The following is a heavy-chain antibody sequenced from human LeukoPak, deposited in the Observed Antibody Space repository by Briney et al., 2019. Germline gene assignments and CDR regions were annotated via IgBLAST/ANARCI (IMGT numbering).Heavy chain of an antibody. Sequence: PGGSLRLSCAASGFTFSGYSMNWVRQAPGKGLEWVSYISSSSSTIYYADSVKGRFTISRDNAKISLYLQMNSLRDEDTAVYYCAREESGSSGWYSSGYFQHWGQGTLVTVSS. V-gene: IGHV3-48*02. CDR3: AREESGSSGWYSSGYFQH. D-gene: IGHD6-19*01. CDR1: GFTFSGYS. J-gene: IGHJ1*01. CDR2: ISSSSSTI.